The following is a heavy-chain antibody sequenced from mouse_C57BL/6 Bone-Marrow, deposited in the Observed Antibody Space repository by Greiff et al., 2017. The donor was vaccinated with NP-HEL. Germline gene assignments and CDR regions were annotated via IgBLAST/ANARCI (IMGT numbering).Heavy chain of an antibody. CDR3: TTSPTWFAY. CDR1: GFNIKDDY. Sequence: EVQLQQSGAELVRPGASVKLSCTASGFNIKDDYMHWVKQRPEQGLEWIGWIDPENGDTEYASKFQGKATITADTSSNTAYLQLSSLTSEDTAVYYCTTSPTWFAYGGRGNLVTVSA. J-gene: IGHJ3*01. V-gene: IGHV14-4*01. CDR2: IDPENGDT.